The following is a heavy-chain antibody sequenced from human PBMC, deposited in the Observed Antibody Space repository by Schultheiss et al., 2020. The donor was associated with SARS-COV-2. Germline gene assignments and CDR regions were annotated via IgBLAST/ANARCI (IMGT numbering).Heavy chain of an antibody. V-gene: IGHV3-NL1*01. CDR2: IYSGGST. Sequence: GGSLRLSCAASGFTFSSYGMHWVRQAPGKGLEWVAVIYSGGSTYYADSVKGRFTISRDNSKNTLYLQMNSLRAEDTAVYYCAKSGYSGYDYYYYYMDVWGKGTTVTVSS. D-gene: IGHD5-12*01. J-gene: IGHJ6*03. CDR1: GFTFSSYG. CDR3: AKSGYSGYDYYYYYMDV.